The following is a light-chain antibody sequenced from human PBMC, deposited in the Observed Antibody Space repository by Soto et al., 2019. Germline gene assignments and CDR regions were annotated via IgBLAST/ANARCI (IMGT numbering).Light chain of an antibody. CDR3: QQYNGYSRT. V-gene: IGKV1-5*03. J-gene: IGKJ1*01. CDR1: QTISSW. Sequence: SQMTQSPSTLSGSVGDRVTITCRASQTISSWLAWYQQKPGKAPKLLIYKASTLKSGVPSRFSGSGSGTEFTLTISSLQPDDFATYYCQQYNGYSRTFGLGTKVDNK. CDR2: KAS.